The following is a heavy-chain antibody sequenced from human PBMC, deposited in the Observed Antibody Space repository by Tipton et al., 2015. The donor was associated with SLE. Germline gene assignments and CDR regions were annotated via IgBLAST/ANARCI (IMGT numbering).Heavy chain of an antibody. Sequence: TLSLICTVSGGSISSHYWSWIRQPPGKGLEWIGYIYYSGSTNYNPSLKSRVTISVDTSKNQFSLKLSSVTAAGTAVYYCAGGVAAGEAFDYWGQGTLVTVSS. V-gene: IGHV4-59*11. CDR2: IYYSGST. J-gene: IGHJ4*02. D-gene: IGHD6-13*01. CDR1: GGSISSHY. CDR3: AGGVAAGEAFDY.